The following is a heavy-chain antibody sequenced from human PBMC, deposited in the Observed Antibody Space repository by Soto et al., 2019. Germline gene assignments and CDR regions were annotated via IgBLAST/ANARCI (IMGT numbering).Heavy chain of an antibody. J-gene: IGHJ4*02. V-gene: IGHV3-74*01. Sequence: GGSLRLSCAASGFTFSNFCMHWVRQAPGKGPVWVSRISSDGSYTNYADSVKGRFTVSRDNTENTLSLQMNSLRAEDTAVYYCARAGSYRFDYWGQGTLVTVSS. CDR3: ARAGSYRFDY. D-gene: IGHD1-26*01. CDR1: GFTFSNFC. CDR2: ISSDGSYT.